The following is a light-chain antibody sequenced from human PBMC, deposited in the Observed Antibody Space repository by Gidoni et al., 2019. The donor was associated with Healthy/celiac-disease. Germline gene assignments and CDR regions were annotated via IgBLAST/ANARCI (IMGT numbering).Light chain of an antibody. CDR2: AAS. Sequence: DIQMTQSPSPLSASVGDRVTITCRASQSISSYLNWYQQKPGKAPKLLIYAASSLQSVVPSRFSGSGSGTDFTLTISSLQPEDFATYYCQQSYCTPYTFGQGTKLEIK. V-gene: IGKV1-39*01. CDR1: QSISSY. CDR3: QQSYCTPYT. J-gene: IGKJ2*01.